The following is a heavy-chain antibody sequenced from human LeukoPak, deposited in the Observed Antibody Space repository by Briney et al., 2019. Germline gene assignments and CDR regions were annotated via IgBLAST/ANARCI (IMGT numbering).Heavy chain of an antibody. V-gene: IGHV3-30*18. CDR2: IYYDGSNK. D-gene: IGHD2-2*01. CDR3: AKDRCSSTSCYDNWFDP. Sequence: PGGSLRLSYAASGFTFSSYGMHWVRQAPGKGLEWVAVIYYDGSNKYYADSVKGRFTISRDNSKNTLYLQMNSLRAEDTAVYYCAKDRCSSTSCYDNWFDPWGQETLVTVSS. J-gene: IGHJ5*02. CDR1: GFTFSSYG.